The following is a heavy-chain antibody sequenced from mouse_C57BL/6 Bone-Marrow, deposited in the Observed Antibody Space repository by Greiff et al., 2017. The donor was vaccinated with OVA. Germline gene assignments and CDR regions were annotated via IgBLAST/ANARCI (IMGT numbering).Heavy chain of an antibody. CDR3: ARGGWGNYSSFYFDY. CDR2: IYPRDGST. V-gene: IGHV1-78*01. CDR1: GYTFTDHT. D-gene: IGHD2-1*01. Sequence: QVQLQQSDAELVKPGASVKISCKVSGYTFTDHTIHWMKQRPEQGLEWIGYIYPRDGSTKYNEKFKGKATLTADKSSSTAYMQLNSLTSEDSAVYFCARGGWGNYSSFYFDYWGQGTTLTVSS. J-gene: IGHJ2*01.